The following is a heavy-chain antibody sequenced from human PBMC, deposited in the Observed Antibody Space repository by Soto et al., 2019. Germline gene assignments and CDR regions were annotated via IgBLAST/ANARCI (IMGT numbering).Heavy chain of an antibody. CDR2: VNHSGST. CDR3: ARGKLNYGMDV. J-gene: IGHJ6*02. CDR1: GGSFSGYY. V-gene: IGHV4-34*01. Sequence: SETLSLTCAVYGGSFSGYYWSWIRQPPGKGLEWIGEVNHSGSTNYNPSLKSRVTISVDTSKNQFSLKLSSVPAADTAVYYCARGKLNYGMDVWGQGTTVTVSS.